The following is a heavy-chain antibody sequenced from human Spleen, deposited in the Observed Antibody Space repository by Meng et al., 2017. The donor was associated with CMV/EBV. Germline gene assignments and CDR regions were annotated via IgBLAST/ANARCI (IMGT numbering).Heavy chain of an antibody. Sequence: YTFTGYYMHWVRQAPGQGLEWMGWINPNSGGTNYAQKFQGRVTMTRDTSISTAYMELSRLRSDDTAVYYCARDDQLLSYYYYGMDVWGQGTTVTVSS. V-gene: IGHV1-2*02. CDR2: INPNSGGT. J-gene: IGHJ6*02. D-gene: IGHD2-2*01. CDR3: ARDDQLLSYYYYGMDV. CDR1: YTFTGYY.